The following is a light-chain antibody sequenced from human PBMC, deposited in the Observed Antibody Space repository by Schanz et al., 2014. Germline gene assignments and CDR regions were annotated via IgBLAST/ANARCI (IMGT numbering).Light chain of an antibody. CDR2: NTD. J-gene: IGLJ2*01. V-gene: IGLV1-44*01. Sequence: QSVLTQPPSASGTPGQRVTISCSGSSSNIGTNTVNWYQQVPGSAPRLLIHNTDQRPSGVPDRFSASKSGTSASLAISGLQSEDEADYYCAAWDDSLNGVFGGGTKLTVL. CDR1: SSNIGTNT. CDR3: AAWDDSLNGV.